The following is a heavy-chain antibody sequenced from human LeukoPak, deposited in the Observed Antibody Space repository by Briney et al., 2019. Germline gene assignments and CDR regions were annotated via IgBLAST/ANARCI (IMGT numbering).Heavy chain of an antibody. CDR1: GFTFSSYG. CDR2: ISYDGSNK. V-gene: IGHV3-30*18. J-gene: IGHJ4*02. Sequence: PGGSLRLSCAASGFTFSSYGMHWVRQAPGKGLEWVAVISYDGSNKYYADPVKGRFTISRDNSKNTLYLQMNSLRAEDTAVYYCAKDGWLGSFDYWGQGTLVTVSS. D-gene: IGHD6-19*01. CDR3: AKDGWLGSFDY.